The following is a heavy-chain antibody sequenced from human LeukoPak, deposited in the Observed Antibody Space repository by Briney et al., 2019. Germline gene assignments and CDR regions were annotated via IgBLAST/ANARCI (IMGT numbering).Heavy chain of an antibody. CDR1: GFTFSSYA. CDR3: TKDYGGDPFDY. J-gene: IGHJ4*02. CDR2: ISGSGGST. D-gene: IGHD4-23*01. V-gene: IGHV3-23*01. Sequence: GGSLRLSCAASGFTFSSYAMSWVRQAPGKGLEWVSAISGSGGSTYYADSVKGRFTISRDNSKNTLYLQVNSLRAEDTAVYYCTKDYGGDPFDYWGQGTLVTVSS.